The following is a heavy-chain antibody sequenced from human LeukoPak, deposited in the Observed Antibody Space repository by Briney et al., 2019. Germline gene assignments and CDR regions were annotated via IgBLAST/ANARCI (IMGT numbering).Heavy chain of an antibody. J-gene: IGHJ4*02. Sequence: SETLSLTCTVSGGSISGSSLSWIRQPAGKGLEWFGRIYTSESTNYNPSLKSRVTMSVDTSKNQFSLKLRSVTAADTAVYYCARESGSYSRIDYWGQGTLVTVSS. CDR3: ARESGSYSRIDY. V-gene: IGHV4-4*07. CDR2: IYTSEST. CDR1: GGSISGSS. D-gene: IGHD1-26*01.